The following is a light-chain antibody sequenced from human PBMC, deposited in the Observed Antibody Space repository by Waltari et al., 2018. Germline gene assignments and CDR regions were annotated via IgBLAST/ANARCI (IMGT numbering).Light chain of an antibody. Sequence: EIVLTQSPATLSLSPGERATLSCRASQSVGSSLAWYQQNPGQAPRLLIYDASTRATGIPARFSGSGSGTDFSLTISSLEPEDFAVYYCQHRSNWPLTFGGGTKVEIK. J-gene: IGKJ4*01. CDR2: DAS. CDR1: QSVGSS. CDR3: QHRSNWPLT. V-gene: IGKV3-11*01.